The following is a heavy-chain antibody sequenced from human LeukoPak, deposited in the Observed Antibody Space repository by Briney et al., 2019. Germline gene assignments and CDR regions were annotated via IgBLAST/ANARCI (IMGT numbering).Heavy chain of an antibody. CDR3: ASGSPYYYGMDV. CDR1: GFTFSSYS. CDR2: ISSSSSYI. Sequence: GGSLRLSCAASGFTFSSYSMTWVRQAPGKGLEWVSSISSSSSYIYYADSVKGRFTISRDNAKNSLYLQMNSLRAEDTAVYYCASGSPYYYGMDVWGQGTTVTVSS. D-gene: IGHD1-26*01. V-gene: IGHV3-21*04. J-gene: IGHJ6*02.